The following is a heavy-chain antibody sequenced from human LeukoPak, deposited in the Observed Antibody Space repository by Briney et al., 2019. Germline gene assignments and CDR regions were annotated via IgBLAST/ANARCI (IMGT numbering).Heavy chain of an antibody. J-gene: IGHJ1*01. D-gene: IGHD3-10*01. CDR1: GYTFTGYY. CDR3: ARELGIRHYYGSGSPAELQH. CDR2: INPNSGGT. V-gene: IGHV1-2*02. Sequence: ASVKVSCKASGYTFTGYYMHWVRQAPGQGLEWMGWINPNSGGTNYAQKFQCRVTMTRDTSISTAYMELSRLRSDDTAVYYCARELGIRHYYGSGSPAELQHWGQGTLVTVSS.